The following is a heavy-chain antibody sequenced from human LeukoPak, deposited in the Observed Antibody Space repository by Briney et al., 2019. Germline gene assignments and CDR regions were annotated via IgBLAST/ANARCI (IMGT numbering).Heavy chain of an antibody. J-gene: IGHJ4*02. CDR3: ARDRRIRGGY. CDR1: GFTFSSYS. V-gene: IGHV3-21*01. Sequence: GGSLRLSCAASGFTFSSYSMNWVRQAPGKGPEWVSSISSSSSYIYYADSVKGRFTISRDNAKNSLYLQMNSLRAEDTAVYYCARDRRIRGGYWGQGTLVTVSS. D-gene: IGHD2/OR15-2a*01. CDR2: ISSSSSYI.